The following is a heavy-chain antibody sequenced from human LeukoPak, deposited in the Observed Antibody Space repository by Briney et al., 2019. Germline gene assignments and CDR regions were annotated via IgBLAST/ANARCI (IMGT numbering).Heavy chain of an antibody. V-gene: IGHV1-18*01. CDR1: GYTFTSYG. CDR2: ISAYNGNT. Sequence: ASVKVSCKASGYTFTSYGISWVRQAPGQGLEWMGWISAYNGNTNYAQKLQGRVTMTTDTSTSTAYMELRSLRSDDTAVYYCARGSDTAMVDDYFDYWGQGTLVTASS. D-gene: IGHD5-18*01. J-gene: IGHJ4*02. CDR3: ARGSDTAMVDDYFDY.